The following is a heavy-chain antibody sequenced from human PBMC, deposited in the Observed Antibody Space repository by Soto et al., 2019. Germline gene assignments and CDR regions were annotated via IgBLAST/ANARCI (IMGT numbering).Heavy chain of an antibody. CDR1: GYTLTELS. V-gene: IGHV1-24*01. CDR2: FDPEDGET. CDR3: ATVTYYDSSGSYYFDY. D-gene: IGHD3-22*01. J-gene: IGHJ4*02. Sequence: QVQLVQSGAEVKKPGASVKVSCKVSGYTLTELSMHWVRQAPGKGLEWMGGFDPEDGETIYAQKFQGRVTMTEDTSTDTAYMELSGLRSEDTAVYYCATVTYYDSSGSYYFDYWGQGTLVTVSS.